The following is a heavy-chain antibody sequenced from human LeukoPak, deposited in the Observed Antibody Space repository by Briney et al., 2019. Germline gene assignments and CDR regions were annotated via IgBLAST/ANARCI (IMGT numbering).Heavy chain of an antibody. CDR2: IIPIFGTA. J-gene: IGHJ4*02. Sequence: ASVKVSCKGSGGTFSSYAISWVRQAPGQGLEWMGGIIPIFGTANYAQKFQGRVTITADESTSTAYMELSSLRAEDTAVYYCAREWLVPLGYWGQGTLVTVSS. CDR1: GGTFSSYA. D-gene: IGHD6-19*01. V-gene: IGHV1-69*13. CDR3: AREWLVPLGY.